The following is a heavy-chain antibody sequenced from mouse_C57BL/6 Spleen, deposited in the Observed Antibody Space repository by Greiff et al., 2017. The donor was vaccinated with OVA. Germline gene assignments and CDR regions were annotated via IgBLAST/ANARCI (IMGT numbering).Heavy chain of an antibody. V-gene: IGHV10-1*01. J-gene: IGHJ2*01. CDR2: IRSKSNNYAT. Sequence: DVMLVESGGGLVQPKGSLKLSCAASGFSFNTYAMNWVRQAPGKGLEWVARIRSKSNNYATYYADSVKDRFTISRDDSESMLYLQMNNLKTEDTAMYYCVRHRLGGSFDYWGQGTTLTVSS. CDR3: VRHRLGGSFDY. CDR1: GFSFNTYA. D-gene: IGHD4-1*01.